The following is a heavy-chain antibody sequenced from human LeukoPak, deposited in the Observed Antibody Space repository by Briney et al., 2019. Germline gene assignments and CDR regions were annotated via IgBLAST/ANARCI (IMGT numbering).Heavy chain of an antibody. CDR2: INPSGGST. CDR1: GYTFTSYY. Sequence: GASVKVSCKASGYTFTSYYMHWVRQAPGQGLEWMGIINPSGGSTSYAQKFQGRVTMTRDTSTSTVYMELSSLRSEDTAVYYCARDLLWFGEFPYYYYGMDVWGQGTTVTVSS. D-gene: IGHD3-10*01. V-gene: IGHV1-46*01. CDR3: ARDLLWFGEFPYYYYGMDV. J-gene: IGHJ6*02.